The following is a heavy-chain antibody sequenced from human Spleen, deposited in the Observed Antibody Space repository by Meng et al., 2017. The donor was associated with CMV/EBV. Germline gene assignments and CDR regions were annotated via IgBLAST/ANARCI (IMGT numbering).Heavy chain of an antibody. J-gene: IGHJ4*02. CDR1: GGSISSYY. V-gene: IGHV4-59*01. CDR3: ARMISGYCSSTNCYHYFDY. D-gene: IGHD2-2*01. Sequence: SETLSLTCTVSGGSISSYYWSWIRQPPGKGLEWIGYIYYSGSTNYNPSLKSRVTISVDTSNNQFSLKLSPVTAADTAVYYCARMISGYCSSTNCYHYFDYWGQGTLVTVSS. CDR2: IYYSGST.